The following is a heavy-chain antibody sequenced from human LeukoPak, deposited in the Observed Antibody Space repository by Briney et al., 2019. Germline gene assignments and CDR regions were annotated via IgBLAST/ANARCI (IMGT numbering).Heavy chain of an antibody. V-gene: IGHV4-38-2*02. CDR1: GYSISSGYY. CDR2: IYHSGST. J-gene: IGHJ6*02. Sequence: SETLSLTCTVSGYSISSGYYWGWIRQPPGKGLEWIGSIYHSGSTYYNPSLKSRVTISVDTSKNQFSLKLSSVTAADTAVYYCAKDLRYYYDSSGYYYKSYGMDVWGQGTTVTVSS. D-gene: IGHD3-22*01. CDR3: AKDLRYYYDSSGYYYKSYGMDV.